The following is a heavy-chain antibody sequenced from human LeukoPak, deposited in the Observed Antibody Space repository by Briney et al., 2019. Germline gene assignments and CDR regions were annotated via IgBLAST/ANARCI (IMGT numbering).Heavy chain of an antibody. CDR3: ARAYSSGWAGLDY. V-gene: IGHV3-21*01. CDR1: GFAFSSYS. D-gene: IGHD6-19*01. CDR2: ISSSSSNI. J-gene: IGHJ4*02. Sequence: GGSLRLSCAASGFAFSSYSMNWVRQAPGKGLEWVSYISSSSSNIHYADSVKGRFTISRDNAKNSLYLQMNSLRAEDTAVYYCARAYSSGWAGLDYWGQGTLVTVSS.